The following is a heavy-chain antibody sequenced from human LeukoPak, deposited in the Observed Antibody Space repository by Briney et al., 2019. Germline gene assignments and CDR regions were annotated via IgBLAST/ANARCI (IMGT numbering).Heavy chain of an antibody. Sequence: SVKVSCKASGYTFTTYYIHWVRQAPGQGLEWMGGIIPIFGTANYAQKFQGRVTITADESTSTAYMELSSLRSEDTAVYYCARGTAGNFADYWGQGTLVTVSS. CDR3: ARGTAGNFADY. CDR1: GYTFTTYY. CDR2: IIPIFGTA. V-gene: IGHV1-69*13. D-gene: IGHD6-13*01. J-gene: IGHJ4*02.